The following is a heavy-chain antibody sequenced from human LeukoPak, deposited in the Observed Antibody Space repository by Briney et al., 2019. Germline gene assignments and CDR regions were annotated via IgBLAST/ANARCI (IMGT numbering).Heavy chain of an antibody. CDR1: GGSISSYY. D-gene: IGHD3-22*01. J-gene: IGHJ4*02. CDR2: IYYSGST. Sequence: KSSETLSLTCTVSGGSISSYYWSWIRQPPGKGLEWIGYIYYSGSTNYNPSLKSRVTISVDTSKNQFSLKLSSVTAADTAVYYCASLGNYYDSSGFDYWGQGTLVTVSS. V-gene: IGHV4-59*01. CDR3: ASLGNYYDSSGFDY.